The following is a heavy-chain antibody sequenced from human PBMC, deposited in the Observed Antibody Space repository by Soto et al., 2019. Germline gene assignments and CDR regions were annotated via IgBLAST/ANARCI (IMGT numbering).Heavy chain of an antibody. CDR1: GFTFSSFG. J-gene: IGHJ2*01. CDR2: ISGSGGDT. D-gene: IGHD4-17*01. V-gene: IGHV3-23*01. Sequence: EVQLLESGGGLVQPGGSPRLSCAASGFTFSSFGMSWVRQAPGKGLEWVSSISGSGGDTHYADSVKGRFTISRDNSKITLYLQMNSLRADDTAVYFCAKVGRGNGDCWYFDLWGRGTLVTVSS. CDR3: AKVGRGNGDCWYFDL.